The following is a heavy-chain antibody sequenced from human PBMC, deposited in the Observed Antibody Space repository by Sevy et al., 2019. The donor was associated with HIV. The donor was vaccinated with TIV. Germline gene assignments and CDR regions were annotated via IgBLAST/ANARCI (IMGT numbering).Heavy chain of an antibody. Sequence: ASVKVSCKAPGYTFTSYGTSWVRQAPGQGLEWMGWISAYKGNTSYAQNLQGRVTMTTDTSTSTAYMELRSLRSDDTAVYYCARGLQLWLYYFDYWGQGTLVTVSS. J-gene: IGHJ4*02. D-gene: IGHD5-18*01. CDR1: GYTFTSYG. V-gene: IGHV1-18*01. CDR3: ARGLQLWLYYFDY. CDR2: ISAYKGNT.